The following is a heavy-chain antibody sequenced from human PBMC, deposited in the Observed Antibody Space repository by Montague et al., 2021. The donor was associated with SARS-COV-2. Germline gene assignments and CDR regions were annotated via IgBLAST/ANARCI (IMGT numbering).Heavy chain of an antibody. D-gene: IGHD2-2*01. CDR3: ARDQGNCSSTTCFRGWTYYYYCMDV. CDR2: ITYDGSNK. CDR1: RFIFSSYA. Sequence: SWRLSCDASRFIFSSYAMHWVRQAPGKGLEWVSAITYDGSNKYYADSVKGRFTISRDKSKNTLYLQMNSLRAEDTAVYYCARDQGNCSSTTCFRGWTYYYYCMDVWGQGTTVTVSS. J-gene: IGHJ6*02. V-gene: IGHV3-30*03.